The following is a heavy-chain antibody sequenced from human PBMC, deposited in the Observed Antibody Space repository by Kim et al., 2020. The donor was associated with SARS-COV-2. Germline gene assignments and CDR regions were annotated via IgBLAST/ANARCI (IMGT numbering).Heavy chain of an antibody. CDR2: IYSGGST. D-gene: IGHD4-17*01. Sequence: GGSLRLSCAASGFTFSSNYMSWVRQAPGKGLEWVSGIYSGGSTYYADSVMGRFSISRENYKNTTFLQLNSRRAADTAVYYCATVRQDSGDYVFDYWGQGT. CDR3: ATVRQDSGDYVFDY. V-gene: IGHV3-53*01. J-gene: IGHJ4*02. CDR1: GFTFSSNY.